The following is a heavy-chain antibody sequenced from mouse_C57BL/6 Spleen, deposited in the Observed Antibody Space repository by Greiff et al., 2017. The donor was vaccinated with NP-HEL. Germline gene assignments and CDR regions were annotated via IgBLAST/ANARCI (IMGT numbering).Heavy chain of an antibody. J-gene: IGHJ2*01. CDR3: ASVTTVVATEDYFDY. V-gene: IGHV1-31*01. D-gene: IGHD1-1*01. Sequence: VQLQQSGPELVKPGASVKISCKASGYSFTGYYMHWVKQSHGNILDWIGYIYPYNGVSSYNQKFKGKATLTVDKSSSTAYMELRSLTSEDSAVYYCASVTTVVATEDYFDYWGQGTTLTVSS. CDR1: GYSFTGYY. CDR2: IYPYNGVS.